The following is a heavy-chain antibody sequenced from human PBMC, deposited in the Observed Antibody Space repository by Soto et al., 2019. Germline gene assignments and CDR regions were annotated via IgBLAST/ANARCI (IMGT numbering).Heavy chain of an antibody. Sequence: PGGSLRLSCAASGFTFSSYWMSWVRQAPGKGLEWVANIKQDGSEKYYVDSVKGRFSISRDNSKNTLYLLMNSLRAEDTAVYYCARAYCSNGVCYYYFDHWGQGTLVTVSS. J-gene: IGHJ4*02. CDR2: IKQDGSEK. CDR1: GFTFSSYW. V-gene: IGHV3-7*01. D-gene: IGHD2-8*01. CDR3: ARAYCSNGVCYYYFDH.